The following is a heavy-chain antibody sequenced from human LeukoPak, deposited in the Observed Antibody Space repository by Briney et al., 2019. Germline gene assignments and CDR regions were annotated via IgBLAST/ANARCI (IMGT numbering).Heavy chain of an antibody. CDR3: ATSGGSYWS. D-gene: IGHD1-26*01. CDR2: ISGSGGST. CDR1: GFTFSSYG. Sequence: GGTLRLSCAASGFTFSSYGMSWVRQAPGKGLEWVSAISGSGGSTYYADSVKGRFTISRDNSKNTLYLQMNSLRAEDTAVYYCATSGGSYWSWGQGTLVTVSS. J-gene: IGHJ5*02. V-gene: IGHV3-23*01.